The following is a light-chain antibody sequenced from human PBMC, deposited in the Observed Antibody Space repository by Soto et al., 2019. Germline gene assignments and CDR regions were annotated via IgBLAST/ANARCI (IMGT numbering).Light chain of an antibody. Sequence: DIQMTQSPSTLSASVGERVTITCRASQSISVWMAWYQQKPGRAPKLLIYDASNLESGVPSRFSGSGSGTDFTLVISSLQPDDFATYYCQQYNSYSWTFGQGTKVEIK. CDR2: DAS. CDR3: QQYNSYSWT. J-gene: IGKJ1*01. V-gene: IGKV1-5*01. CDR1: QSISVW.